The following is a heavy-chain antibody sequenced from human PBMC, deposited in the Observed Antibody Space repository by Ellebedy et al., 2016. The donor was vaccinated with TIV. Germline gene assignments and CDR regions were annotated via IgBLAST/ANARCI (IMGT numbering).Heavy chain of an antibody. V-gene: IGHV1-18*01. CDR1: GYTFTSYG. J-gene: IGHJ6*02. CDR2: ISAYNGNT. D-gene: IGHD2-2*01. CDR3: ARDVVVVPAAMVSYYYYYYGMDV. Sequence: ASVKVSXXASGYTFTSYGISWVRQAPGQGFEWMGWISAYNGNTNYTQKLQGRVTMTTDTSTSTAYMELRSLRSDDTAVYYCARDVVVVPAAMVSYYYYYYGMDVWGQGTTVTVSS.